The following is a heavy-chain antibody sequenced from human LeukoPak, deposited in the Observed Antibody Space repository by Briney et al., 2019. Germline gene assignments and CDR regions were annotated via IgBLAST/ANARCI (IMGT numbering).Heavy chain of an antibody. D-gene: IGHD2-8*01. CDR1: GYTFTGYY. Sequence: ASVKVSCKASGYTFTGYYMHWVRQAPGQGLEWMGQINPNSGGTDYAQKFQGRVTMTRDTSISTAYMELSRLRSDDTAVYYCTRLYCTNDVCSSFDYWGQGTLVTVSS. J-gene: IGHJ4*02. CDR2: INPNSGGT. CDR3: TRLYCTNDVCSSFDY. V-gene: IGHV1-2*06.